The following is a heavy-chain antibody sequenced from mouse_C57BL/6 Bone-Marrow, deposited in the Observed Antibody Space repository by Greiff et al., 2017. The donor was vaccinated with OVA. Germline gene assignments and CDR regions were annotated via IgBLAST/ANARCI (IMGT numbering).Heavy chain of an antibody. J-gene: IGHJ2*01. D-gene: IGHD1-1*01. Sequence: QVQLQQPGAELVKPGASVKMSCKASGYTFTSYWITWVKQRPGQGLEWIGDIYPGSGSTNYNEKFKSKATLTVDTSSSTAYMQLSSLTSEDSAVYYCSRYHYYGSSYGFFDYWGQGPTLTVSS. CDR3: SRYHYYGSSYGFFDY. V-gene: IGHV1-55*01. CDR2: IYPGSGST. CDR1: GYTFTSYW.